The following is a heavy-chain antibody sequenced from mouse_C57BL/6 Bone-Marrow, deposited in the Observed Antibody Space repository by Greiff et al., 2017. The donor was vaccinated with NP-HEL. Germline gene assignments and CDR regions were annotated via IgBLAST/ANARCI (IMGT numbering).Heavy chain of an antibody. V-gene: IGHV1-52*01. CDR3: ARGWLLHWYFDV. Sequence: QVQLQQPGAEPVRPGSSVKLSCKASGYTFTSYWMHWVKQRPIQGLEWIGNIDPSDSETHYTQKFKDKATLTVDKSSSTAYMQLSSLTSEDSAVYYCARGWLLHWYFDVWGTGTTVTVSS. J-gene: IGHJ1*03. CDR2: IDPSDSET. CDR1: GYTFTSYW. D-gene: IGHD2-3*01.